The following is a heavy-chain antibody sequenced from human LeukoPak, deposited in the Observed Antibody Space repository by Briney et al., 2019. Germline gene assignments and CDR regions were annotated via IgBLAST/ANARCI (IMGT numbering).Heavy chain of an antibody. CDR1: GFTFSSYS. V-gene: IGHV3-21*01. D-gene: IGHD3-16*01. J-gene: IGHJ1*01. Sequence: GGSLRLSCVASGFTFSSYSMNWVRQAPGKGLEWVSSISSASSYISYVDSVKGRFTISRDNAKNSLYLEMNSLRVDDTAVYYCARGGMGPSGGIQHWGQGTLVTVSS. CDR2: ISSASSYI. CDR3: ARGGMGPSGGIQH.